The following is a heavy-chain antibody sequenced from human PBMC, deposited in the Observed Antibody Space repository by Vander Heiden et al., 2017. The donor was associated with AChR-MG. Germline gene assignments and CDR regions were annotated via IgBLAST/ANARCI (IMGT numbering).Heavy chain of an antibody. V-gene: IGHV3-73*02. J-gene: IGHJ4*02. CDR3: TRREDYSGNRDY. Sequence: EVQLVESGGGLVQPGGSLRLSCAAPGFTFSGSAMHWVGPASGKGVGWLGRIRSKANHYATAYAESVKGRFTISRDDSKKTAYLQMNSLKTEDTAVYYCTRREDYSGNRDYWGQGTLVTVSS. CDR1: GFTFSGSA. CDR2: IRSKANHYAT. D-gene: IGHD4-4*01.